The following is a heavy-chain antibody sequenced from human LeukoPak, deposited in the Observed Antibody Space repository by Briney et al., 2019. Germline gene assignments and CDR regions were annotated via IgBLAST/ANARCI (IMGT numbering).Heavy chain of an antibody. D-gene: IGHD4-11*01. CDR3: ARTTEGCAGGPGYSYYYYMDV. CDR2: IYYSGST. J-gene: IGHJ6*03. Sequence: SETLSLTCTVSGGSISSYYWSWIRQPPGKGLEWIGYIYYSGSTNYNPSLKSRVTISVDTSKNQFSLKLSSVTAADTAVYYCARTTEGCAGGPGYSYYYYMDVWGKGTTVTISS. V-gene: IGHV4-59*12. CDR1: GGSISSYY.